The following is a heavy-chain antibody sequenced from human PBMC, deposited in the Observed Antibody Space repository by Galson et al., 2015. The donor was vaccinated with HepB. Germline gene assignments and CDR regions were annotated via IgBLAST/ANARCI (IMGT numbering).Heavy chain of an antibody. V-gene: IGHV6-1*01. CDR2: TYYRSKWYN. D-gene: IGHD3-22*01. Sequence: CAISGDSVSSNSAAWNWIRQSPSRGLEWLGRTYYRSKWYNDYAVSVKSRITINPDTSKNQFSLQLNSVTPEDTAVYYCARDRSPLRNYYDSSGPPPHDAFDIWGQGTMVTVSS. J-gene: IGHJ3*02. CDR1: GDSVSSNSAA. CDR3: ARDRSPLRNYYDSSGPPPHDAFDI.